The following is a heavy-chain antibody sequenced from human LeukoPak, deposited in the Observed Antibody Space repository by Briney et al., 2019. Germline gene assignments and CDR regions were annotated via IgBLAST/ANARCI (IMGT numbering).Heavy chain of an antibody. V-gene: IGHV3-33*01. Sequence: GGSLRLSCAASGFIFSSYDMHWVRQAPGKGLEWVAVIWPDASNTYYVDSVTRGLTISRDNSKHALFLQINGLRAHHTAVYYCMRTYNLRYFDSWRQGTLVTVSS. CDR2: IWPDASNT. CDR3: MRTYNLRYFDS. CDR1: GFIFSSYD. J-gene: IGHJ4*02. D-gene: IGHD1-1*01.